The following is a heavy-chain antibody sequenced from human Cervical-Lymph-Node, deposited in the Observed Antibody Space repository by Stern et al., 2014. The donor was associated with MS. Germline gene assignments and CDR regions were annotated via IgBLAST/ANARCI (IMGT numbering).Heavy chain of an antibody. CDR1: GYTFSNYA. CDR2: ISGYKGNT. J-gene: IGHJ4*02. Sequence: VQLVESGAEVKKPGASVKVSCKTSGYTFSNYALIWVRQAPGQGLEWMGWISGYKGNTSYAQKFQDKVTMTTDASTTTAYLELRKLRSDDTAVYYCARGPTYQAGAVDNWGQGTLVTVSS. CDR3: ARGPTYQAGAVDN. D-gene: IGHD6-13*01. V-gene: IGHV1-18*01.